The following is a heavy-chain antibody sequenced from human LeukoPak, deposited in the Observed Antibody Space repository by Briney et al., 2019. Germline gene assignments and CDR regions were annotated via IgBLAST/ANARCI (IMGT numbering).Heavy chain of an antibody. CDR1: GFTFSSYE. CDR3: AREPLRIAAAGVFDY. Sequence: GGSLRLSCAASGFTFSSYEMNWVRQAPGKGLEWVSYISSSGSTIYYADSVKGRFTISRDNTKNSLYLRMNSLRAEDTAVYYCAREPLRIAAAGVFDYWGQGTLVTVSS. J-gene: IGHJ4*02. D-gene: IGHD6-13*01. CDR2: ISSSGSTI. V-gene: IGHV3-48*03.